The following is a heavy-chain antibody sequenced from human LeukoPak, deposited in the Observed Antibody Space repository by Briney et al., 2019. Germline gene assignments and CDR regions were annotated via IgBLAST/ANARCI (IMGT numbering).Heavy chain of an antibody. CDR2: INPSGGST. CDR1: GYSFFSYY. CDR3: ARGPETGSFDD. J-gene: IGHJ4*02. Sequence: ASVKVSCKASGYSFFSYYIHWVRQAPGQGLEWMGIINPSGGSTTYAQKFQGRVTLTRDMSTSTVYMELSSLRSEDTAVYYCARGPETGSFDDWGQRTLVTVSS. V-gene: IGHV1-46*01. D-gene: IGHD1-26*01.